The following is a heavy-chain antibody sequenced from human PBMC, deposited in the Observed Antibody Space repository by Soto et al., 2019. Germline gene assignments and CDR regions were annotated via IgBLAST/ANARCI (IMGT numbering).Heavy chain of an antibody. V-gene: IGHV3-21*01. CDR2: ISSRSSYI. Sequence: EVQLVECGGGLVKPGVSLRHSCAASGFTFSSYNMNWVRQAPGKGLEWVSSISSRSSYIYYADSVKGRFTISRDNAKNTLYLQMSSLRAEDTAVYYCARSAGEYYGMDVWGQGTTVTVSS. CDR1: GFTFSSYN. CDR3: ARSAGEYYGMDV. D-gene: IGHD1-1*01. J-gene: IGHJ6*02.